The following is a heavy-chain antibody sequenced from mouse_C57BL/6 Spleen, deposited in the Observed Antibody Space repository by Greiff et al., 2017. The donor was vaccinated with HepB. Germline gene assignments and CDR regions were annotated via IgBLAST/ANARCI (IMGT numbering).Heavy chain of an antibody. CDR2: IYPGSGST. CDR3: ARIHYYGSSYRYYFDY. J-gene: IGHJ2*01. V-gene: IGHV1-55*01. Sequence: QVQLQQSGAELVKPGASVKMSCKASGYTFTSYWITWVKQRPGQGLEWIGDIYPGSGSTNYNEKFKSKATLTVDTSSSTAYMQLSSLTSEDSAVYYCARIHYYGSSYRYYFDYWGQGTTLTVSS. CDR1: GYTFTSYW. D-gene: IGHD1-1*01.